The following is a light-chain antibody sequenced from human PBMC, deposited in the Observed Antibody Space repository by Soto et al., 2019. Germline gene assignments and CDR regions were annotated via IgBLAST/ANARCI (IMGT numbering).Light chain of an antibody. J-gene: IGLJ2*01. CDR3: GTLDSSLSAVV. CDR1: TSSIGNNY. CDR2: DNN. Sequence: QSVLTQPPSVSAAPGQKGTISCSGSTSSIGNNYVSCYQQVPGTAPKLLSYDNNKRPSGIPDRFSGSKSGTSATLGITGLQTGDEAAYYCGTLDSSLSAVVFGGGTKLTVL. V-gene: IGLV1-51*01.